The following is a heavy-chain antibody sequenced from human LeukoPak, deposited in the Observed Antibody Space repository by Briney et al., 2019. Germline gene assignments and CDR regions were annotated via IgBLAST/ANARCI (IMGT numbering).Heavy chain of an antibody. D-gene: IGHD2/OR15-2a*01. J-gene: IGHJ4*02. CDR2: INPNNGGT. CDR1: GYTFTGYY. V-gene: IGHV1-2*02. CDR3: ARGRGTTNSNFDY. Sequence: ASVKVSCKASGYTFTGYYMHWVRQAPGQGLEWMGWINPNNGGTNYAQKFQGRVTMTRDTSISTVYMELSRLTSDDTAVYYCARGRGTTNSNFDYWGQGHLVTVSS.